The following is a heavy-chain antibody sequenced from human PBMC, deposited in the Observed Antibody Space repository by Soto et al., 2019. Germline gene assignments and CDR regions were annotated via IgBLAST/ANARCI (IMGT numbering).Heavy chain of an antibody. J-gene: IGHJ4*02. CDR1: GFTFSSCA. V-gene: IGHV3-30-3*01. D-gene: IGHD3-3*01. CDR3: ARDKRDLRFLELSSYFDI. CDR2: ISYDGSNK. Sequence: QVQLVESGGGVVQPGRSLRLSCAASGFTFSSCAMHWVRQAPGKGLEWVAVISYDGSNKYYADSVKGRFTVSRDNSKNTQYLQVNSLRAEDTAVYYCARDKRDLRFLELSSYFDIRGEGALVCVSS.